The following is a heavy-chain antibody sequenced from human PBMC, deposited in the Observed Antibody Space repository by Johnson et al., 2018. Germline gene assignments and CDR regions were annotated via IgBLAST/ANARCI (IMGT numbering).Heavy chain of an antibody. CDR2: IYPGDSDT. CDR1: RYSFSNYW. V-gene: IGHV5-51*03. J-gene: IGHJ3*02. Sequence: EVQLVESGAEVKKPGESLKISCKGSRYSFSNYWIGWVRQVPGKGLEWMGVIYPGDSDTKYSPSFQGQVTISADKSISTAYLHWSGLEASDTAMYYCARNPHGFDIWGQGTMVTVSS. CDR3: ARNPHGFDI.